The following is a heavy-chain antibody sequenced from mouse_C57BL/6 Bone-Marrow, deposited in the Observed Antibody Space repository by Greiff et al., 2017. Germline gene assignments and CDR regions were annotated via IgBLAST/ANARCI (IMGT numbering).Heavy chain of an antibody. Sequence: DVQLVESGGGLVKPGGSLKLSCAASGFTFSDYGMHWVRQAPEKGLEWVAYISSGSSTIYYADTVKGRFTISRDTAKNTLFLQMTSLRSEDTAMYYCARLYDGYSSWFAYWGQGTLVTVSA. CDR3: ARLYDGYSSWFAY. CDR1: GFTFSDYG. V-gene: IGHV5-17*01. D-gene: IGHD2-3*01. CDR2: ISSGSSTI. J-gene: IGHJ3*01.